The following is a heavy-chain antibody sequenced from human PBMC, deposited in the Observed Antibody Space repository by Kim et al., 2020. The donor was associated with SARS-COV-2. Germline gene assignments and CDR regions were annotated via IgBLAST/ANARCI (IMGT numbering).Heavy chain of an antibody. J-gene: IGHJ4*02. Sequence: TTDYAAHVKGRFTISRDDSKNTLYLQMNSLKTEDTAVYYCSYDSSGYFDYWGQGTLVTVSS. V-gene: IGHV3-15*01. CDR3: SYDSSGYFDY. D-gene: IGHD3-22*01. CDR2: TT.